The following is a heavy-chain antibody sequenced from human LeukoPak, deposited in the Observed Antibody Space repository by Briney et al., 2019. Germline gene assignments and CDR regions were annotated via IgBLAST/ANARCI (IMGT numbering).Heavy chain of an antibody. J-gene: IGHJ4*02. D-gene: IGHD5-24*01. CDR1: GFTFSDYY. Sequence: GGSLRLSCAASGFTFSDYYMSWIRQAPGKGLERVSYISSSGSFTYYANSVKGRFTISRDNAKNSLYLQMNSLRAEDTAVHYCARGDGYNSGDYWGQGTLVTVSS. CDR2: ISSSGSFT. V-gene: IGHV3-11*05. CDR3: ARGDGYNSGDY.